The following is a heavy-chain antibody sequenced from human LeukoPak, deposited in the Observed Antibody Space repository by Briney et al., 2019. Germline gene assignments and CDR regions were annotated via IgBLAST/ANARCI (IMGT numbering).Heavy chain of an antibody. J-gene: IGHJ4*02. CDR2: ISSSGSYI. CDR3: ARDWGVTRATTDY. V-gene: IGHV3-21*01. D-gene: IGHD1-26*01. Sequence: GGSLRLSCAPSGFTFNSYSMNWVRQAPGKGLEWVSSISSSGSYIYYADSVKGRFTISRDNAKNSLYLQMNSLRAEDTAVYYCARDWGVTRATTDYWGQGTLVTVSS. CDR1: GFTFNSYS.